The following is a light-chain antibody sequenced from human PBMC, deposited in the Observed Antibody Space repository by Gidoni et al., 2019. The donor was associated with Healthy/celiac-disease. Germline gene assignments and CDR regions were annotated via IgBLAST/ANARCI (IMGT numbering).Light chain of an antibody. J-gene: IGLJ1*01. V-gene: IGLV1-40*01. CDR2: GNS. CDR1: SSNIGAGYE. CDR3: QSYDSSLSGSAYV. Sequence: QSVLTPPPSVSEAPRPRVTISCTGSSSNIGAGYEVHWYQQLPGTAPKPLIYGNSNRPSGVPDRFAGSKSGTSASLAITGLQAEDEADYYCQSYDSSLSGSAYVFGTGTKVTVL.